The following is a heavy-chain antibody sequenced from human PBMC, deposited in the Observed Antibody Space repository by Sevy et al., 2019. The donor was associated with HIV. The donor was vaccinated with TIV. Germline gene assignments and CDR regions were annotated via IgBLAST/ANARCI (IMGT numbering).Heavy chain of an antibody. CDR1: GFSLSDHA. CDR3: ATFVGYCSGGRCSSIDF. CDR2: ISYNGRNQ. Sequence: GGSLRLSCAASGFSLSDHAVSWVRQTPGKGLEWLAVISYNGRNQYYADSVKGRFTISKDDSKNTLYLQLNSLRAEDTAVYYCATFVGYCSGGRCSSIDFWGQGTLVTVSS. D-gene: IGHD2-15*01. J-gene: IGHJ4*02. V-gene: IGHV3-30*04.